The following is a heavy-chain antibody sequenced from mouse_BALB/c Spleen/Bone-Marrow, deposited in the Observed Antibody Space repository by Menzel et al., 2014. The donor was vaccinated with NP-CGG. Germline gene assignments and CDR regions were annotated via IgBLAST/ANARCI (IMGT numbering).Heavy chain of an antibody. Sequence: EVKLVESGPELVKPGASVKVSCKASGYTFXNYNMYWVKQSHGKSLEWIGYIDPYSGGSRYNQNFKGKATLTVDKSSSTTYMHLNSLTSEDSAVYYYARRIYYDYYAMDYWGQGTSVTVSS. V-gene: IGHV1S135*01. D-gene: IGHD1-1*01. CDR3: ARRIYYDYYAMDY. J-gene: IGHJ4*01. CDR2: IDPYSGGS. CDR1: GYTFXNYN.